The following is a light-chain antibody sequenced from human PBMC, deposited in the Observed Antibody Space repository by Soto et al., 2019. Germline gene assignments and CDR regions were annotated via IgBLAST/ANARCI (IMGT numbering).Light chain of an antibody. J-gene: IGLJ2*01. CDR3: GTWDSSLSAS. CDR1: SSNIGNNY. V-gene: IGLV1-51*01. Sequence: QSVLTQPPSVSAAPGQKVTISCSGSSSNIGNNYVSWYQQLPGTAPKLLIYDHNKRPSGIPDRFSGSKSGTSATLGITGLQTGDEADYYCGTWDSSLSASFGGGTKLTVL. CDR2: DHN.